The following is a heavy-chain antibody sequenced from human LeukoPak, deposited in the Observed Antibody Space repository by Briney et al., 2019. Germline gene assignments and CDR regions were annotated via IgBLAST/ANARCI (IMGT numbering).Heavy chain of an antibody. CDR2: INHSGST. CDR3: EATVYDSSGYQGD. V-gene: IGHV4-34*01. D-gene: IGHD3-22*01. J-gene: IGHJ4*02. CDR1: GGSFSGYY. Sequence: SETLSLTCAVYGGSFSGYYWSWVRQPPGKGLEWIGEINHSGSTKYNPSLKSRGTISVHTSKNQFSLKLSSVTAAATAVYYCEATVYDSSGYQGDWGQATLVTVSS.